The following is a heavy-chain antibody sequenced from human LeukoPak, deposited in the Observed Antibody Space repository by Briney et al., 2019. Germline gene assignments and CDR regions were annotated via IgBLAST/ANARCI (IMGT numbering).Heavy chain of an antibody. J-gene: IGHJ4*02. D-gene: IGHD6-6*01. Sequence: ASVKVSCKASGYTFTSYGIRWVRQAPGQGLEWMGWMNAYNGNTDYAQKLQGRVTMTTDTSTSTAYMELRSLRSDDTAVYYCARGTAPYSSSSGSAYWGQGTLVTVSS. CDR1: GYTFTSYG. CDR2: MNAYNGNT. CDR3: ARGTAPYSSSSGSAY. V-gene: IGHV1-18*01.